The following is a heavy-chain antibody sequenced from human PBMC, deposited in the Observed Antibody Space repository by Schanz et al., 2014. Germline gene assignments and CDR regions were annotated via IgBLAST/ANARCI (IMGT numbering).Heavy chain of an antibody. V-gene: IGHV3-53*01. Sequence: HLVESGGGLIQPGGSLRLSCAASGFTVSDNYMTWVRQAPGKGLEWVSFIYSGGSTYYADSVKGRFTISRDNSKNTLYLQMNSLRAEDTALYYCASERGYSYGYGAFDIWGQGTMVTVSS. CDR2: IYSGGST. CDR3: ASERGYSYGYGAFDI. D-gene: IGHD5-18*01. J-gene: IGHJ3*02. CDR1: GFTVSDNY.